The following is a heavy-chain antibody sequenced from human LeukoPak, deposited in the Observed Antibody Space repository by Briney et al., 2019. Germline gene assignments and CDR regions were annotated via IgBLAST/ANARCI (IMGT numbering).Heavy chain of an antibody. V-gene: IGHV3-23*01. CDR1: GFTFSSYA. D-gene: IGHD6-25*01. CDR3: ARKGIGSSRYQNMNV. J-gene: IGHJ6*03. CDR2: ISIDGGRT. Sequence: GRSLRLSCAASGFTFSSYAMSWVRQAPGKGPEWVSTISIDGGRTYYADSVKGRFTVSRDTSKNTLYLQMNSLRAEDTAVYYCARKGIGSSRYQNMNVWGKGTTVTVSS.